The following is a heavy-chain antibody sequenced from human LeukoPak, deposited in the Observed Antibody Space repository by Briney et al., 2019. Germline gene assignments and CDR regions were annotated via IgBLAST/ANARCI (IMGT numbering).Heavy chain of an antibody. D-gene: IGHD6-6*01. CDR2: IYYSGST. Sequence: SETLSLTCTVSGDSISSYYWSWIRQPPGKGLEWIGYIYYSGSTNYNPSLKSRVTISVDTSKNQFSLKLSSVTAADTAVYYCARDLRLDDAFDIWGQGTMVTVSS. CDR3: ARDLRLDDAFDI. V-gene: IGHV4-59*01. CDR1: GDSISSYY. J-gene: IGHJ3*02.